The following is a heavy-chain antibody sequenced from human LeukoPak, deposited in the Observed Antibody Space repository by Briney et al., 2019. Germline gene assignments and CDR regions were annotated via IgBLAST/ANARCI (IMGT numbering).Heavy chain of an antibody. D-gene: IGHD2-21*02. CDR3: TKGSGPVVTPTFDY. J-gene: IGHJ4*02. CDR1: GFTFHDYA. V-gene: IGHV3-9*01. CDR2: ISWNSDRI. Sequence: GGSLRLSCAASGFTFHDYAMPWVRQAPGKALEGVSGISWNSDRIDYADSVKGRFTISRDNSKNSLYLQMNSLIVDDTALYYCTKGSGPVVTPTFDYWGQGALVTVSS.